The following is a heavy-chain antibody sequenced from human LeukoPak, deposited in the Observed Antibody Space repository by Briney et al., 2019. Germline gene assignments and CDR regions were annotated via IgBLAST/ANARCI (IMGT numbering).Heavy chain of an antibody. CDR2: IIPIFGTA. CDR3: ARHSSSSGAGAFDI. D-gene: IGHD6-6*01. CDR1: GGTFSSYA. Sequence: SVKVSCKASGGTFSSYAISWVRQALGQGLEWMGGIIPIFGTANYAQKFQGRVTITTDESTSTAYMELSSLRSEDTAVYYCARHSSSSGAGAFDIWGQGTMVTVSS. J-gene: IGHJ3*02. V-gene: IGHV1-69*05.